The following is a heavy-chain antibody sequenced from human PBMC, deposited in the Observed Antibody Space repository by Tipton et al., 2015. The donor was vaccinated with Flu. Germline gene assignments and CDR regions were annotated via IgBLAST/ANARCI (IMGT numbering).Heavy chain of an antibody. CDR1: GGTFSSYA. CDR2: IIPIFGTA. CDR3: ARVGYDSSGYYWGYYYYGMDV. D-gene: IGHD3-22*01. Sequence: QVQLVQSGAEVKKPGSSVKVSCKASGGTFSSYAISWVRRAPGQGLEWMGGIIPIFGTANYAQKFQGRVTITADESTSTAYMELSSLRSEDTAVYYCARVGYDSSGYYWGYYYYGMDVWGQGTTVTVSS. J-gene: IGHJ6*02. V-gene: IGHV1-69*01.